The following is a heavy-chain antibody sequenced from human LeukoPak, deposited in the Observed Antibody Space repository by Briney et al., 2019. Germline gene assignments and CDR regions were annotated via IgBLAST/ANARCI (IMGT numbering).Heavy chain of an antibody. D-gene: IGHD2-2*01. CDR1: GGSISSYY. Sequence: SSETLSLTCTVSGGSISSYYWSWIRQPPGKGLEWIGYIYYSGSTNYNPSLKSRVTISADTSKNHFSLRLSSVTAADTAVYYCARNQLLSLDAFDIWGQGTMVTVSS. J-gene: IGHJ3*02. CDR3: ARNQLLSLDAFDI. V-gene: IGHV4-59*08. CDR2: IYYSGST.